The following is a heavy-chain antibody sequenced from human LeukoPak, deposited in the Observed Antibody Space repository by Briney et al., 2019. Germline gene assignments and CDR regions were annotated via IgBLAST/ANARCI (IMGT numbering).Heavy chain of an antibody. V-gene: IGHV4-61*02. CDR1: GGSISSGSYY. CDR2: IYTSGST. Sequence: SETLSLTCTVSGGSISSGSYYWSWIRQPAGKGLEWIGRIYTSGSTNYNPSLKSRVTISVDTSKNQFSLKLSSVTAADTAVYYCAKDQGVVGATAYWGQGTLVTVPS. CDR3: AKDQGVVGATAY. D-gene: IGHD1-26*01. J-gene: IGHJ4*02.